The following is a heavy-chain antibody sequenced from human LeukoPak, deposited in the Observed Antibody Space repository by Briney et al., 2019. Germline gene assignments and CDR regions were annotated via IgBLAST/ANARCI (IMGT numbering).Heavy chain of an antibody. CDR3: ARGLPRLLYSSGWLRDAFDV. D-gene: IGHD6-19*01. J-gene: IGHJ3*01. CDR2: MNPTSGNT. V-gene: IGHV1-8*01. CDR1: GDTFASHR. Sequence: ASVKVSCKASGDTFASHRFNWVRQAPGQGLEWMGWMNPTSGNTGYAPKFQGRVTFTRDTSVSTVYMEMTSLRSEDTAIYYCARGLPRLLYSSGWLRDAFDVWGQGTMVTVSS.